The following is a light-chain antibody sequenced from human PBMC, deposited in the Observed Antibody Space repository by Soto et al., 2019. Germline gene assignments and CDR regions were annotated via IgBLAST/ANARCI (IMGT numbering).Light chain of an antibody. CDR1: RSVRSY. J-gene: IGKJ5*01. CDR2: DAS. CDR3: QQRYAWPPIT. Sequence: EIVLTQSPATLSLSPGERATLSCRASRSVRSYLAWYQQKPGQAPRLLIYDASNRAAGIPARFSGSGSETDFTLTISNLEPEDVAVYYCQQRYAWPPITFGQGTRVEMK. V-gene: IGKV3-11*01.